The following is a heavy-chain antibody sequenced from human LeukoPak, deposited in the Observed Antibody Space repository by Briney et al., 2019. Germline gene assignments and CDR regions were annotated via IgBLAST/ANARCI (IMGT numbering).Heavy chain of an antibody. CDR2: IYYSGST. CDR3: AREAYGSGYYFDY. Sequence: SETLSLTCTVSGGSISSYYWSWIRQPPGKGLEWIGYIYYSGSTNYNPSLKSRVTISVDTSKNQFSLKLSPVTAADTAVYYCAREAYGSGYYFDYWGQGTLVTVSS. V-gene: IGHV4-59*01. CDR1: GGSISSYY. J-gene: IGHJ4*02. D-gene: IGHD3-10*01.